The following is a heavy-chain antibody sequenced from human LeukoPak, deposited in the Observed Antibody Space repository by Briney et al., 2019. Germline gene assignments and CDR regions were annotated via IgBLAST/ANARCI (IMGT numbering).Heavy chain of an antibody. V-gene: IGHV4-61*02. CDR2: IYPSGST. Sequence: SETLSLTCTVSGGSISNGGYYWSWIRQPAGTGLEWIGRIYPSGSTDYNPSLKSRVTMSVDTSRNQFSLRLSSVTAADTAVYYCASEVPASIDYFQHWGQGTLVTVSS. D-gene: IGHD2-2*02. CDR1: GGSISNGGYY. CDR3: ASEVPASIDYFQH. J-gene: IGHJ1*01.